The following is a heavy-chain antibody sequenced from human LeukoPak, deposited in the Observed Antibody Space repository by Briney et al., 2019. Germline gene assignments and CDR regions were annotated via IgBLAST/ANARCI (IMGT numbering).Heavy chain of an antibody. V-gene: IGHV4-4*07. CDR3: ARDGAGHIAVAGQFDY. CDR2: IYTSGST. J-gene: IGHJ4*02. CDR1: GGSISSYY. D-gene: IGHD6-19*01. Sequence: TSETLSLTCTVSGGSISSYYWSWIRQPAGRGLEWIGRIYTSGSTNYNPSLKSRVTISVDKSKNRFSLKLSSVTAADTAVYYCARDGAGHIAVAGQFDYWGQGTLVTVSS.